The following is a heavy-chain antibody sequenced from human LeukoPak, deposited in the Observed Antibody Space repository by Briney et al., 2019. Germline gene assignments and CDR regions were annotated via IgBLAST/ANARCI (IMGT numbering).Heavy chain of an antibody. V-gene: IGHV4-31*03. CDR2: IYYSGST. Sequence: SETLSLTCTVSGGSISSGGYYWSWIRQHPGKGLEWIGYIYYSGSTYYNPSLKSRVTISVDTSKNQFSLKLSSVTAADTAVYYCARKTKDSTFDYWGQGTLVTVSS. J-gene: IGHJ4*02. CDR1: GGSISSGGYY. CDR3: ARKTKDSTFDY. D-gene: IGHD1-1*01.